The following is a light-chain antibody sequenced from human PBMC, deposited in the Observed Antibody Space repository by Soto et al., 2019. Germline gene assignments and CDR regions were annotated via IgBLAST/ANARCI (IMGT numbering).Light chain of an antibody. J-gene: IGLJ2*01. CDR2: EVT. CDR1: SSDVGSYNL. V-gene: IGLV2-23*02. CDR3: CSYANNPYVV. Sequence: QSALTQPASVSGSPGQSITISCTGTSSDVGSYNLVSWFQQHPGKAPKLMIYEVTKRPSGVSNRFSGSKSGNTASLTISGLQAEDEADYYCCSYANNPYVVFGGGTKLTVL.